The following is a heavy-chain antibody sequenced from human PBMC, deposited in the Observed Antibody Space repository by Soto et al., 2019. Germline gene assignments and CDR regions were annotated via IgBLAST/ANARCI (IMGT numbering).Heavy chain of an antibody. CDR3: VRLVGNSWLEH. CDR1: GDSVSSNSAV. J-gene: IGHJ4*02. D-gene: IGHD4-4*01. CDR2: TYYRSQWHY. V-gene: IGHV6-1*01. Sequence: SQTLSLTCVISGDSVSSNSAVWNWIRQSPSRGLEWLGRTYYRSQWHYEYAVFVQSRISIDPDTSKNQFSLQLNSVSPEDTAVYYCVRLVGNSWLEHWGQGTLVTVSS.